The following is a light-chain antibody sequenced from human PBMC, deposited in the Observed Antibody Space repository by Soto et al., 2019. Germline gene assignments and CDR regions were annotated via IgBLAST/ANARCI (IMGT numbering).Light chain of an antibody. J-gene: IGLJ2*01. CDR3: QSYDNSLSHVV. CDR1: SSNIGSFYD. CDR2: GDN. Sequence: QSVLTQPPSVSGAPGQRVTIPCTGSSSNIGSFYDVHWYQQLPGTVPKLLIYGDNNRPSGVPDRFSGSKSGTSASLAITGLQPEEEADYYCQSYDNSLSHVVFGGGTKVTVL. V-gene: IGLV1-40*01.